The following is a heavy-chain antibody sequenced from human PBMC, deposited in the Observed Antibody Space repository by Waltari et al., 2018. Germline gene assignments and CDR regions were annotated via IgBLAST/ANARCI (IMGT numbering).Heavy chain of an antibody. CDR3: ARSTVTTVDWFDP. D-gene: IGHD4-17*01. V-gene: IGHV4-39*07. CDR2: IYYSGST. CDR1: GGSISSSSYY. Sequence: QLQLQESGPGLVKPSETLSLTCTVSGGSISSSSYYWGWIRQPPGKGLEWIGSIYYSGSTYYNPSLKSRVTISVDTSKNQFSRKLSSVTAADTAVYYCARSTVTTVDWFDPWGQGTLVTVSS. J-gene: IGHJ5*02.